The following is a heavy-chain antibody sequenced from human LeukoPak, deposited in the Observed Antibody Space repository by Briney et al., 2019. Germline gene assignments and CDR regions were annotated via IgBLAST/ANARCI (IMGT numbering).Heavy chain of an antibody. J-gene: IGHJ4*02. CDR2: INTDTGDR. Sequence: ASVKVSCKASGYTFTGHYMHWARQAPGQGLEWMGWINTDTGDRDSAQKFHGRVTMTRDTSIRTVYMELSSLGPDDTAFYYCAREGWDQRDTAAFDHWGQGTLVTVSS. D-gene: IGHD6-19*01. CDR3: AREGWDQRDTAAFDH. CDR1: GYTFTGHY. V-gene: IGHV1-2*02.